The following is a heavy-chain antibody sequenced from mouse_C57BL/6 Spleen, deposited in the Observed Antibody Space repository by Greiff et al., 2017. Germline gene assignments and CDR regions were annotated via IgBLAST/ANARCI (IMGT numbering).Heavy chain of an antibody. CDR1: GYAFSSSW. J-gene: IGHJ3*01. Sequence: QVQLQQSGPELVKPGASVKISCKASGYAFSSSWMNWVKQRPGKGLEWIGRIYPGDGDTNYNGKFKGKATLTADKSSSTAYMQLSSLTSEDSAVYFCARYYGSSSAWFAYWGQGTLVTVSA. CDR2: IYPGDGDT. D-gene: IGHD1-1*01. CDR3: ARYYGSSSAWFAY. V-gene: IGHV1-82*01.